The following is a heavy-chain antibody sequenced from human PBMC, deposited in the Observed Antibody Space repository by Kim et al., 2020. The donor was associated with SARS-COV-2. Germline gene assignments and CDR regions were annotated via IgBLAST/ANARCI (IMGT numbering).Heavy chain of an antibody. CDR3: AKDRAAMVTDIFDY. CDR1: GFTFSSYG. D-gene: IGHD5-18*01. Sequence: GGSLRLSCAASGFTFSSYGMHWVRQAPGKGLEWVAVISYDGSNKYYADSVKGRFTISRDNSKNTLYLQMNSLRAEDTAVYYCAKDRAAMVTDIFDYWGQGTLVTVSS. J-gene: IGHJ4*02. V-gene: IGHV3-30*18. CDR2: ISYDGSNK.